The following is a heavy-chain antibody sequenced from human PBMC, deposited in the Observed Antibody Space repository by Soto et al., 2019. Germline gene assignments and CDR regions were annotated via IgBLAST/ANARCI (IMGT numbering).Heavy chain of an antibody. CDR1: GGSFSGYY. V-gene: IGHV4-34*01. CDR2: VNHSGST. Sequence: QVQLQQWGAGLLKPSETLSLTCGVYGGSFSGYYWSWIRQPPGKGLEWIGEVNHSGSTNYNPPLKSRVTISVATSKNQFSLTLSSVTAADTALYYCARTYLPYYGSGSPDGMDVWGQGTTVTVSS. D-gene: IGHD3-10*01. CDR3: ARTYLPYYGSGSPDGMDV. J-gene: IGHJ6*02.